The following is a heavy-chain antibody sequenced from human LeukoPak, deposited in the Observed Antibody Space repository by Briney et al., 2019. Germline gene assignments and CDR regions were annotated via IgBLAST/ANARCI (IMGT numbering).Heavy chain of an antibody. CDR2: IHPNNGET. J-gene: IGHJ5*02. CDR3: ARHSSNWFDA. V-gene: IGHV1-2*02. CDR1: GYTFTGNH. Sequence: ASVNVSCTASGYTFTGNHMHWVRQAPGEGLEWMGWIHPNNGETNYAQKFRGRGTMTTDTSITTAYMELSGLTSDDTAMYYCARHSSNWFDAWGQGALVTVSS.